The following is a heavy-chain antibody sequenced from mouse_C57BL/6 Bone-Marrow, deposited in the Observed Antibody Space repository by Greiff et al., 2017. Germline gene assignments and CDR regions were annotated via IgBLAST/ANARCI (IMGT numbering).Heavy chain of an antibody. V-gene: IGHV1-59*01. J-gene: IGHJ3*01. CDR1: GYTFTSYW. D-gene: IGHD2-10*01. CDR2: IDPSDSYT. Sequence: VQLQESGAELARPGASVKLSCKASGYTFTSYWMHWVKQRPGQGLEWIGVIDPSDSYTNYNQKFKGKATLTVDTSSSTAYMQLSSLTSEDSAVYYCARAYYGNFFAYWGQGTLVTVSA. CDR3: ARAYYGNFFAY.